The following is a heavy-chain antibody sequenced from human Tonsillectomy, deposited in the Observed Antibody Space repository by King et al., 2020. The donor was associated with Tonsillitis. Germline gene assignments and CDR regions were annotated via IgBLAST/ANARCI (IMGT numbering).Heavy chain of an antibody. J-gene: IGHJ4*02. CDR1: GGSINNYY. CDR3: ARGYCSGGSCYFSPFDY. CDR2: IYYSGST. Sequence: QLQESGPGLVKPSETLSLTCTVSGGSINNYYWSWIRQPPGKGLEWIGYIYYSGSTNYNPSLKSRVTISVDTSKNQFSLKLSSLTAADTALYYCARGYCSGGSCYFSPFDYWGQGTLVTVSS. V-gene: IGHV4-59*01. D-gene: IGHD2-15*01.